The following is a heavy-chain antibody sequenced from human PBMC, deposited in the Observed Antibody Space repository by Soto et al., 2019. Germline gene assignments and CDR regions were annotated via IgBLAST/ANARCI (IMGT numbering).Heavy chain of an antibody. J-gene: IGHJ6*02. CDR2: IYWSGGT. Sequence: PSETLSLTCTVSGGSISSFYWSWIRQPPGKGLEWIGYIYWSGGTNYNPSLKSRVTISVDTSKNQFSLKLSSVTAADTAVYYCARGAGSSRWDNMDVWGQGTKVTVSS. D-gene: IGHD6-13*01. CDR3: ARGAGSSRWDNMDV. CDR1: GGSISSFY. V-gene: IGHV4-59*01.